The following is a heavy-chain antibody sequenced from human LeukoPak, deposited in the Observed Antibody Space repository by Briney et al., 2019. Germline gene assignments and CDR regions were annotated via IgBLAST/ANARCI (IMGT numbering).Heavy chain of an antibody. V-gene: IGHV4-59*01. J-gene: IGHJ4*02. CDR1: GGSISSYY. Sequence: LETLSLTCTVSGGSISSYYWSWIRQPPGKGLEWIGYIYYSGSTNYNPSLKSRVTISVDTSKNQFSLKLSSVTAADTAVYYCARGVMVYALWGQGTLVTVSS. CDR3: ARGVMVYAL. D-gene: IGHD2-8*01. CDR2: IYYSGST.